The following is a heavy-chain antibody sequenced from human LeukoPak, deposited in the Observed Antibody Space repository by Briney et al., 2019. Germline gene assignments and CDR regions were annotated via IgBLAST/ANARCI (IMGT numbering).Heavy chain of an antibody. Sequence: GESLKISCKGSGYRFTSYWIGWVRQMPGKGLEWMGIIYPSDSDTRYSPSFQGQVSISADKSFNTAYLQWGSLKASDTAMYYCARQGHYDVLTGYYDFWGQGTLVTVSS. CDR1: GYRFTSYW. CDR3: ARQGHYDVLTGYYDF. D-gene: IGHD3-9*01. CDR2: IYPSDSDT. V-gene: IGHV5-51*01. J-gene: IGHJ4*02.